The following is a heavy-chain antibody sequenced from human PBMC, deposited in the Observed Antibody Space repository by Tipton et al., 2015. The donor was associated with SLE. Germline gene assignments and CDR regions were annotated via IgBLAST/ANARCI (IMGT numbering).Heavy chain of an antibody. CDR1: GGSISSYY. CDR2: IYHSGST. D-gene: IGHD2-15*01. Sequence: TLSLTCTVSGGSISSYYWGWIRQPPGKGLEWIGSIYHSGSTYYNPSLKSRVTISVDTSKNQFSLKLSSVTAADTAVYYCARWECSGGSCYGMDVWGQGTTVTVSS. J-gene: IGHJ6*02. CDR3: ARWECSGGSCYGMDV. V-gene: IGHV4-39*07.